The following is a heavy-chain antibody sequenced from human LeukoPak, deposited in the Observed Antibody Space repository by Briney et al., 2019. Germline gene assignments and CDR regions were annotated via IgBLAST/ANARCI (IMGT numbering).Heavy chain of an antibody. CDR1: GCTFTSYY. CDR3: ARGSEGYCSSTSCLYYYYYMDV. D-gene: IGHD2-2*01. Sequence: GASVKVSCKASGCTFTSYYMHWVRQAPGQGLEWMGIINPSGGSTSYAQKFQGRVTMTRDTSTSTVYMEVSSLRSEDTAVYYCARGSEGYCSSTSCLYYYYYMDVWGKGTTVTVSS. V-gene: IGHV1-46*01. CDR2: INPSGGST. J-gene: IGHJ6*03.